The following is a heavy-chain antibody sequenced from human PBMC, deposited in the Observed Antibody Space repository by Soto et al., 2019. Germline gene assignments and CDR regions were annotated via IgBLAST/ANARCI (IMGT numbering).Heavy chain of an antibody. J-gene: IGHJ6*03. CDR1: GGSISSYY. D-gene: IGHD5-12*01. CDR2: IYYSGST. Sequence: PSETLSLTCTVSGGSISSYYWSWIRQPPGKGLEWIGYIYYSGSTNYNPSLKSRVTISVDTSKNQFSLKLSSVTAADTAVYYCARDRVGYSGYDSQPKYYYYYYMDVWGKGTTVTVSS. V-gene: IGHV4-59*01. CDR3: ARDRVGYSGYDSQPKYYYYYYMDV.